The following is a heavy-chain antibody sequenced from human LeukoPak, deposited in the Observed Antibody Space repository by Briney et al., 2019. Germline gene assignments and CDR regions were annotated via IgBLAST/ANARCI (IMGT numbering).Heavy chain of an antibody. V-gene: IGHV3-15*01. Sequence: PGGSLRLSCAASGFTFTNAWMTWVRQAPGKGLEWVGRIKSKGDGETTDYAAPVKGRFTMSRDDSEATLYLQMNSLKAEDTAEYYCATDLGLTMIRGVIVHWGQGALVTVSS. CDR1: GFTFTNAW. J-gene: IGHJ4*02. CDR2: IKSKGDGETT. D-gene: IGHD3-10*01. CDR3: ATDLGLTMIRGVIVH.